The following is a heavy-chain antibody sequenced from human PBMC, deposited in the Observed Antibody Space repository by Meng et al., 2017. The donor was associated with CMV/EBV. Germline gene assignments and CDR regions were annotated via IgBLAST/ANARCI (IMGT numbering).Heavy chain of an antibody. V-gene: IGHV3-74*01. CDR1: GFTFSSYW. D-gene: IGHD3-3*01. J-gene: IGHJ4*02. CDR3: ARGGPYYDFWSGLLTDY. CDR2: INSDGSST. Sequence: GESLKISCVASGFTFSSYWMHWVRQAPGKGLVWVSRINSDGSSTSYADSVKGRFTISRDNAKNTLYLQMNSLRAEDTAVYYCARGGPYYDFWSGLLTDYWGQGTLVTVSS.